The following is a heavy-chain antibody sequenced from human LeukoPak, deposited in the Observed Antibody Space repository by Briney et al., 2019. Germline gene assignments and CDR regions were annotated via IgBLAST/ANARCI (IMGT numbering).Heavy chain of an antibody. D-gene: IGHD6-6*01. J-gene: IGHJ4*02. CDR3: ARAFGTRYSSSQFDY. V-gene: IGHV1-2*06. CDR2: INPHSGST. CDR1: GYTFTGFY. Sequence: XASVKVSFKASGYTFTGFYIHWVRQIPGQGLEWMGRINPHSGSTNYERRFQVRVTMTSDTSISTVTMELRTLGSNDTAVYYCARAFGTRYSSSQFDYWGQGSLVTVSS.